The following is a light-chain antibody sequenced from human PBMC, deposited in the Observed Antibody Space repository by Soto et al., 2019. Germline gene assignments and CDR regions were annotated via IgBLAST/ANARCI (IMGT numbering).Light chain of an antibody. CDR3: QVWDSSGHFV. J-gene: IGLJ1*01. Sequence: SYYLTQPPSVSVAPGQTARVTCWGNNIGSKSVHWYQQKPGQAPVLVVYDDSDRPSGIAERVSGSNSGNTATLTISRVEAGDEADYYCQVWDSSGHFVFGTGTKVTVL. CDR1: NIGSKS. CDR2: DDS. V-gene: IGLV3-21*02.